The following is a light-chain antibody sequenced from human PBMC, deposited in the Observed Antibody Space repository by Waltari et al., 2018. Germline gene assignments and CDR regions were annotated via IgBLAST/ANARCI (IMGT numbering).Light chain of an antibody. V-gene: IGKV3-20*01. Sequence: SWEGSQRISKSVAWYQHKPGQAPSLLIYDASSSATCIPDRFSGSWSGTDFSLTISRVEPEDYGVFYCHKYGSLPGTLGQGTNVE. CDR2: DAS. CDR1: QRISKS. CDR3: HKYGSLPGT. J-gene: IGKJ1*01.